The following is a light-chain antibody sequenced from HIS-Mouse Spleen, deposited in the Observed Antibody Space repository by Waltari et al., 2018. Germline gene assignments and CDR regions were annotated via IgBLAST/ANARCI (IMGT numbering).Light chain of an antibody. CDR3: CSYAGSSTWV. V-gene: IGLV2-23*01. CDR1: SSDVGSYNL. CDR2: EGS. Sequence: QSALTQPASVSGSPGQSITISCTGTSSDVGSYNLVSWYQQHPGKPPQLMIYEGSKQPSGFYHRFSGSKSGNASSLTTSGLQAEDEADYYCCSYAGSSTWVFGGGTKLTVL. J-gene: IGLJ3*02.